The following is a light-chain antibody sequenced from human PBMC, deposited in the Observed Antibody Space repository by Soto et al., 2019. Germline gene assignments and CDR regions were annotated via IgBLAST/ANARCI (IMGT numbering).Light chain of an antibody. CDR3: QHYKSWPLS. V-gene: IGKV3-15*01. CDR2: DTS. Sequence: EIVITQSPATLSVSPGERATLSCRASQSIGSTLAWYQQKPGQTPRLLIYDTSTRATGIPARFSAIWSGRDFTLIIGTLQSEDFAFYYGQHYKSWPLSFGGGTKVEI. CDR1: QSIGST. J-gene: IGKJ4*01.